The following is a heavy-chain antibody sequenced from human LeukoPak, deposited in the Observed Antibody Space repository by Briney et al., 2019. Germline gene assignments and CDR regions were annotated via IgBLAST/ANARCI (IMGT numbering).Heavy chain of an antibody. CDR3: AKERGYYDSSGYLI. Sequence: PGGSLRLSCEASGFIFSAYGMHRVRQTPGKGLEWVTFIGPDGADEYYTDSVRGRFTISRDNSRNTVHLQMSNLRPDDTAVYYCAKERGYYDSSGYLIWGQGTLVTVSS. D-gene: IGHD3-22*01. CDR1: GFIFSAYG. V-gene: IGHV3-30*02. J-gene: IGHJ4*02. CDR2: IGPDGADE.